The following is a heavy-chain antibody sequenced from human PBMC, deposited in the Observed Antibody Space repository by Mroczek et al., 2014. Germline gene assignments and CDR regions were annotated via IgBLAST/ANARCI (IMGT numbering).Heavy chain of an antibody. Sequence: QVQLVQSGGGLVKPGGSLRLSCAASGFTFSDYYMSWIRQAPGKGLEWVSYISSSGSTIYYADSVKGRFTISRDNAKNSLYLQMNSLRAEDTAVYYCARGLPPKYYDFWSGYYTGYYYYGMDVWGQGTTVT. CDR2: ISSSGSTI. CDR1: GFTFSDYY. J-gene: IGHJ6*02. D-gene: IGHD3-3*01. CDR3: ARGLPPKYYDFWSGYYTGYYYYGMDV. V-gene: IGHV3-11*01.